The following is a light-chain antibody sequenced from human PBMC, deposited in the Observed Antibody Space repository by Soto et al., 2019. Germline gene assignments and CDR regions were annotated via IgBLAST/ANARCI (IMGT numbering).Light chain of an antibody. CDR3: QQYHSSQLT. J-gene: IGKJ4*01. CDR2: WAS. V-gene: IGKV4-1*01. CDR1: QSLLSSSNNKNY. Sequence: DIVMTQSPDSLAVSLGERATINCKSRQSLLSSSNNKNYLSWYQQKPGQAPKALIYWASTRESGVPDRFSGSGCGTAFTLTISRRNAEDVAVYYCQQYHSSQLTFGGWTKVEIQ.